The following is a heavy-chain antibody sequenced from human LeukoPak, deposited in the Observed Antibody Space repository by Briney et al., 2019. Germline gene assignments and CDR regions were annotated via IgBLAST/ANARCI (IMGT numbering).Heavy chain of an antibody. CDR3: ARDVLAAGATGTFDI. CDR2: IKQDGSEK. D-gene: IGHD1-14*01. CDR1: GFIFTNYF. J-gene: IGHJ3*02. Sequence: GGSLRLSCAASGFIFTNYFMSWVRQAPGKGLEWVASIKQDGSEKYYVDSVKGRFTISRDNAKNSLYLQMNSLRAEDTAVYYCARDVLAAGATGTFDIWGQGTMVTVSS. V-gene: IGHV3-7*01.